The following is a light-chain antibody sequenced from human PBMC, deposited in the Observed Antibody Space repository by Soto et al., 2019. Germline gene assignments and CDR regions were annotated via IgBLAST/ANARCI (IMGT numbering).Light chain of an antibody. CDR1: SSNIGAGFD. CDR3: QSYDTNLRGGSV. CDR2: GTN. V-gene: IGLV1-40*01. J-gene: IGLJ1*01. Sequence: QSVLTQSPSVSGAPGQRVSISCTGTSSNIGAGFDVHWYQQLPATAPKLLIYGTNNRPSGVPDRFSGSKSGTSASLAITGLQAEDEADYYCQSYDTNLRGGSVFGTGTKLTVL.